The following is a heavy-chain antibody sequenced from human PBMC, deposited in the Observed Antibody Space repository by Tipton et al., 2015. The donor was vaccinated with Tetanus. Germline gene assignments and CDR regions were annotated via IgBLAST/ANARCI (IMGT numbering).Heavy chain of an antibody. CDR1: GGSISDYY. V-gene: IGHV4-59*01. Sequence: TLSLTCTVSGGSISDYYWHWIRQPPGWGLEWIGYVYDSGNTNSESSLKSRVTISVDTSKNQFSLKLDSVTSADTAVYYCARGRGTVTSPGRGNAFDIWGQGTMVTVSS. CDR2: VYDSGNT. CDR3: ARGRGTVTSPGRGNAFDI. J-gene: IGHJ3*02. D-gene: IGHD4-17*01.